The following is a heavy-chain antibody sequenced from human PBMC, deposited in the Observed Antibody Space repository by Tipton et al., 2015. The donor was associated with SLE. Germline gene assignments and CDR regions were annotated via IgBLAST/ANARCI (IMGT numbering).Heavy chain of an antibody. J-gene: IGHJ4*02. D-gene: IGHD3-3*01. CDR3: ARERRATYYDFWSGEGAFDY. CDR2: IYYSGST. Sequence: TLSLTCTVSGGSISSHYWSWIRQPPGKGLEWIGYIYYSGSTNYNPSLTSRVTISVDTSKNHFSLKLNSVTAADTAVYYCARERRATYYDFWSGEGAFDYWGQGTLVTVSS. CDR1: GGSISSHY. V-gene: IGHV4-59*11.